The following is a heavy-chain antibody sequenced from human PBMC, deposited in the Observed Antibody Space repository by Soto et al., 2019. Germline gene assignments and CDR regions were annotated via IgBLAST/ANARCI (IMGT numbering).Heavy chain of an antibody. D-gene: IGHD6-13*01. J-gene: IGHJ5*02. CDR3: ARERSAAGTGWFDP. CDR1: GYTFTSYD. CDR2: MNPNSGNT. Sequence: QVQLVQSGAEVKKPGASVKVSCKASGYTFTSYDINWMRQATGQGLEWMGWMNPNSGNTGYAQKFQGRVTMTRNTSLSTAYMELSSLTSEDTAVYFCARERSAAGTGWFDPWGQGILVTVSS. V-gene: IGHV1-8*01.